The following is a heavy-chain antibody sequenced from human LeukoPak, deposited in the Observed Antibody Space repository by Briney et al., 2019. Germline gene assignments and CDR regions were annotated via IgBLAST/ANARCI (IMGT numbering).Heavy chain of an antibody. V-gene: IGHV5-51*01. CDR3: ARGVETSNYYGMKV. CDR1: GNSFTNHW. CDR2: IYPGDSDT. J-gene: IGHJ6*01. Sequence: GESLKISCKGSGNSFTNHWIAWVRQMPGKGLEWMGIIYPGDSDTRYSPSFQGQVTMSVDKTTSTAYLQWGRLKASDTAMYYCARGVETSNYYGMKVWGQGTAVSVSS. D-gene: IGHD3-3*01.